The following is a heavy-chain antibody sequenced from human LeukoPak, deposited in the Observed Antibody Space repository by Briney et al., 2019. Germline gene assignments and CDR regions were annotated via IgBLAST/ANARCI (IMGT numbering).Heavy chain of an antibody. V-gene: IGHV4-34*01. CDR1: GFTFSSYG. J-gene: IGHJ4*02. CDR2: INHSGST. D-gene: IGHD3-22*01. Sequence: PGGSLRLSCAASGFTFSSYGMHWVRQPPGKGLEWIGEINHSGSTNYNPSLKSRVTISVDTSKNQFSLKLSSVTAADTAVYYCAREPFHSSGYYPFDYWGQRTLVTVSS. CDR3: AREPFHSSGYYPFDY.